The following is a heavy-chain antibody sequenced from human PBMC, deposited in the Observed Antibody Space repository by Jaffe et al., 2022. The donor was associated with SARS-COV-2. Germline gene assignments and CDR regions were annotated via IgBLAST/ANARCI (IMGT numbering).Heavy chain of an antibody. CDR2: ISNDGNIK. V-gene: IGHV3-30*03. D-gene: IGHD5-12*01. CDR3: AREDSGYDFEH. CDR1: GFIFSSYG. Sequence: QVQLAESGGGVVQPGRSLRLSCAASGFIFSSYGIHWVRQAPGQGLEWVAVISNDGNIKYYTDSVKGRFTISRDNSKNTLYLQMNSLRIEDTAVYYCAREDSGYDFEHWGQGTLVTVSS. J-gene: IGHJ4*02.